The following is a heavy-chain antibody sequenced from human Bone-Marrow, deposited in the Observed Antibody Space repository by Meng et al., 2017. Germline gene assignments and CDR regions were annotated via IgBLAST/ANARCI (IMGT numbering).Heavy chain of an antibody. D-gene: IGHD3-3*01. V-gene: IGHV3-74*01. CDR1: GFNFGDYI. Sequence: EGKLVEVGGGLVQPGGSLRLSCGASGFNFGDYIMHWVRQSPGKGLEWISRIVSDGGITTYADSVKGRFTISRDNAKNTLYLEMNSLGAEDTAVYYCARDLGWVLFDYWGQGALVTVSS. CDR2: IVSDGGIT. J-gene: IGHJ4*02. CDR3: ARDLGWVLFDY.